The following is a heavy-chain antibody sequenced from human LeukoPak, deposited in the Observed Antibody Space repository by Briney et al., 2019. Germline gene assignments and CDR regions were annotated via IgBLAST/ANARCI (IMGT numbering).Heavy chain of an antibody. V-gene: IGHV3-21*01. J-gene: IGHJ4*01. CDR2: ISSSSSYI. CDR3: AREQAFMVRGVNIFDY. CDR1: GFTFSSYA. Sequence: GGSLRLSCAASGFTFSSYAMSWVRQAPGKGLEWVSSISSSSSYIYYADSVKGRFTISRDNAKNSLYLQMNSLRAEDTAVYYCAREQAFMVRGVNIFDYWGQEPWSPSPQ. D-gene: IGHD3-10*01.